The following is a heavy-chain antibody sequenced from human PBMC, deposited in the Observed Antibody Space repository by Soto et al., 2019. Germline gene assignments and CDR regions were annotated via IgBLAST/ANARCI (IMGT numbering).Heavy chain of an antibody. V-gene: IGHV1-69*12. CDR3: ARQGSNEYYYYGMDV. Sequence: QVQLVQSGAEVKKPGSSVKVSCKASGGTFSSYAINWVRQAPGQGLERMGGIIRIFGTRDYAQRFQGRVTITADESTSTAYMELSSLRSDDTAVYYCARQGSNEYYYYGMDVWGQGTTVTVSS. D-gene: IGHD3-10*01. J-gene: IGHJ6*02. CDR2: IIRIFGTR. CDR1: GGTFSSYA.